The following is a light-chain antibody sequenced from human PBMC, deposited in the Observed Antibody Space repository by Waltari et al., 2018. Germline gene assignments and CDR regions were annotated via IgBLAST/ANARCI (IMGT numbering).Light chain of an antibody. J-gene: IGLJ2*01. CDR2: DVN. Sequence: QSALTQPRSVSGSPGQSVTISCPGTSSDIGCYDFVSWYQQYPGKAPKLIIYDVNKRPPGVPDRFSGSKSGNTASLTISGLLNEDEADYYCCSYAGADTSVVFGGGTTLTVL. CDR3: CSYAGADTSVV. CDR1: SSDIGCYDF. V-gene: IGLV2-11*01.